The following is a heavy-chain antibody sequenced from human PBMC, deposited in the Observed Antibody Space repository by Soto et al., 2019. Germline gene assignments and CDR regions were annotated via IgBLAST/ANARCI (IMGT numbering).Heavy chain of an antibody. V-gene: IGHV4-31*01. J-gene: IGHJ4*02. CDR3: ARRLLRYYFDY. Sequence: QVRLQESGPGLVKPSQTLSLTCTVSGGSISSGGYYWSWIRQHPGKGLEWIGYIYYSGRTYYHPSLKSLVTISVDTSKNPFSLKLSSVTAADTAVYYCARRLLRYYFDYWGQGTLVTVSS. CDR1: GGSISSGGYY. D-gene: IGHD2-15*01. CDR2: IYYSGRT.